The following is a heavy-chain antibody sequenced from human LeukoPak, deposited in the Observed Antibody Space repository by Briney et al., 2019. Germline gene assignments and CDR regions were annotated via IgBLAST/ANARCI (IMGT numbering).Heavy chain of an antibody. CDR1: GWSFSDYY. Sequence: SETLSLTCAVYGWSFSDYYWTWIRQPPGKGLEWIGEITHSGRTNYNPSLKSRVSISVDRSNNQFSLNLRYVTAADTAVYYCARGPPIVPADDGYYYMDVWGKGTTVTVSS. J-gene: IGHJ6*03. D-gene: IGHD2-2*01. CDR2: ITHSGRT. V-gene: IGHV4-34*01. CDR3: ARGPPIVPADDGYYYMDV.